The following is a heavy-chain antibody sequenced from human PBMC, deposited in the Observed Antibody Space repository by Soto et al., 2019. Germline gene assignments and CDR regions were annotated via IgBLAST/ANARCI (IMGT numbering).Heavy chain of an antibody. J-gene: IGHJ4*02. CDR2: ISGTSGST. CDR3: AKAMGLVGASHYFDS. Sequence: PGGSLRLSCAACGFTFDSYAMSWVRQAPGLGLEWVSSISGTSGSTQYADSVKGRFTIFRDNSKNTLFLHMTSLRAEDTAVYYCAKAMGLVGASHYFDSWGQGTPVTVSS. D-gene: IGHD1-26*01. V-gene: IGHV3-23*01. CDR1: GFTFDSYA.